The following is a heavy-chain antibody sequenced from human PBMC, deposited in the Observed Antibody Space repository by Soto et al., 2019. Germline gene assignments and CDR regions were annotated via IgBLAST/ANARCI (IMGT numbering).Heavy chain of an antibody. V-gene: IGHV3-9*01. CDR2: ISWNSDTV. CDR1: GFIFDEYD. CDR3: AKHLSWRXNFMAGMDV. Sequence: VQLVESGGGLVQPGRSLRLSCAGSGFIFDEYDMHWVRQXPGKGLEWVAGISWNSDTVDYADSVKGRFTISRDNAKQSLYLQMNSLRPEDTALYVCAKHLSWRXNFMAGMDVWGQGTTVTVSS. J-gene: IGHJ6*02. D-gene: IGHD3-16*02.